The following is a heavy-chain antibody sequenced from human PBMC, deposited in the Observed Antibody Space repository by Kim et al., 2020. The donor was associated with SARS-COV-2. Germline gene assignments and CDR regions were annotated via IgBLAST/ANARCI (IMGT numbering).Heavy chain of an antibody. D-gene: IGHD2-2*02. CDR3: ARDLGYCSSTSCYTGPFDY. Sequence: GGSLRLSCAASGFTFSSYGMHWVRQAPGKGLEWVAVIWYDGSNKYYADSVKGRFTISRDNSKNTLYLQMNSLRAEDTAVYYCARDLGYCSSTSCYTGPFDYWGQGTLVTASS. CDR2: IWYDGSNK. CDR1: GFTFSSYG. J-gene: IGHJ4*02. V-gene: IGHV3-33*01.